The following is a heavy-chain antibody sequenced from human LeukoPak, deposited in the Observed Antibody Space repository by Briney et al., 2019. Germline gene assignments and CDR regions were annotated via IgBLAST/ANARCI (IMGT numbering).Heavy chain of an antibody. J-gene: IGHJ4*02. D-gene: IGHD3-3*01. V-gene: IGHV4-59*01. CDR3: ARGGFLEWLGDY. Sequence: SETLSLTCTVSGGSISSYYWYWIRQPPGKGLESVGYIFYSGRTNYNPSLKSRVTISVDTSKNQFSLKLNSVTAADTAVYYCARGGFLEWLGDYWGQGTLVTVSS. CDR2: IFYSGRT. CDR1: GGSISSYY.